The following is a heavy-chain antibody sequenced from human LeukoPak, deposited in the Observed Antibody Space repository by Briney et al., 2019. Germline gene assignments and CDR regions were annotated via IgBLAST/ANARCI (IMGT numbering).Heavy chain of an antibody. Sequence: GESLKISCKGSGYSFTSYWIGWVRQMPGKGLEWKGIIYPGDSDTRYSPSFQGQVTISADKSISTAYLQWSSLKASDTAMYYCARHRSKGIWKQLFVKPYYYYYMDVWGKGTTVTVSS. CDR2: IYPGDSDT. J-gene: IGHJ6*03. CDR1: GYSFTSYW. CDR3: ARHRSKGIWKQLFVKPYYYYYMDV. D-gene: IGHD6-6*01. V-gene: IGHV5-51*01.